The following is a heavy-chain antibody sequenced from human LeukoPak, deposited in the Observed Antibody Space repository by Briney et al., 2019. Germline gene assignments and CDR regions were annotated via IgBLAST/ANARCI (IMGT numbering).Heavy chain of an antibody. Sequence: GGSLRLSCAASGFTFSSYAMHWIRQAPGKGLEYVSAISSNGGSTDYANSVKGRFTISRDNSKNTLYLEMGSLRAKDMAVYYCAREAWNYVFDYWGQGTLVTVSS. J-gene: IGHJ4*02. CDR2: ISSNGGST. CDR3: AREAWNYVFDY. V-gene: IGHV3-64*01. CDR1: GFTFSSYA. D-gene: IGHD1-7*01.